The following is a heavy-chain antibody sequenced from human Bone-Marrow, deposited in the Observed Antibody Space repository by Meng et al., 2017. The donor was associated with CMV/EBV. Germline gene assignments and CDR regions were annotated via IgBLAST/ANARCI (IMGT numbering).Heavy chain of an antibody. CDR2: INPNTGVT. J-gene: IGHJ4*02. D-gene: IGHD2-21*01. Sequence: ASVKVSCKASGYPFTGYYMHWVRQAPGQGLEWMGWINPNTGVTNYAQKFQGRVSLTRDTSISTVYVELRSLRSDDTAMYYCARVVAVSCALWGQGALVPVSS. V-gene: IGHV1-2*02. CDR1: GYPFTGYY. CDR3: ARVVAVSCAL.